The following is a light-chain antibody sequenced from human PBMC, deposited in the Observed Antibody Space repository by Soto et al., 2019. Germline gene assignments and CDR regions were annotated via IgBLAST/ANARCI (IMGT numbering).Light chain of an antibody. Sequence: ETVMTQSPATLSVSRGQGATLSFGASEHINENFAWYPQQPGQAPRLLNYGVSIGATGIPARFSGSGSGTEFTLTISSLQSYDFAVYYCQQRSNWPTWTFGQGTKVDIK. CDR3: QQRSNWPTWT. J-gene: IGKJ1*01. CDR1: EHINEN. CDR2: GVS. V-gene: IGKV3D-15*01.